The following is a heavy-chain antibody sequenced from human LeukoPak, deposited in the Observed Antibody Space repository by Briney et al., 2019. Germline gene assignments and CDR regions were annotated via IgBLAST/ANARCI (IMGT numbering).Heavy chain of an antibody. CDR3: ARGVAYCSSTSCPRLINWFDP. V-gene: IGHV4-34*01. Sequence: SETLSLTCAAYGGSFSGYYWSWIRQPPGKGLEWIGEINHSGSTNYNPSLKSRVTISVDTSKNQFSLKLSSVTAADTAVYYCARGVAYCSSTSCPRLINWFDPWGQGTLVTVSS. CDR2: INHSGST. D-gene: IGHD2-2*01. CDR1: GGSFSGYY. J-gene: IGHJ5*02.